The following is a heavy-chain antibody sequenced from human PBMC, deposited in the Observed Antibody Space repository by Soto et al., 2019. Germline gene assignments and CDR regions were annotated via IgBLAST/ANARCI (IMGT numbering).Heavy chain of an antibody. CDR1: GLPVSTNY. CDR2: IYNDGKT. V-gene: IGHV3-53*01. Sequence: EVQLVESGGGLIQPGGSLKLSCAASGLPVSTNYMSWVRQAPGKGLEWVSVIYNDGKTYYADSVKGRFTNSRDASKNTLHLQMNSMRDEDTAVYYCVRPLPSGQNYGMDVWGQGTTVTVSS. CDR3: VRPLPSGQNYGMDV. D-gene: IGHD2-8*02. J-gene: IGHJ6*02.